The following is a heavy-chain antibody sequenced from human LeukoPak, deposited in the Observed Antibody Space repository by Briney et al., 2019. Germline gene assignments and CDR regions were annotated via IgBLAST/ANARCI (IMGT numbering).Heavy chain of an antibody. CDR1: GGSISSGSYY. V-gene: IGHV4-39*01. Sequence: PSQTLSLTCTVSGGSISSGSYYWGWIRQPPGKGLEWIGSIYYSGSTYYNPSLKSRVTISVDTSKNQFSLKLSSVTAADTAVYYCARLGGQWLRGSDYWGQGTLVTVSS. CDR3: ARLGGQWLRGSDY. CDR2: IYYSGST. D-gene: IGHD6-19*01. J-gene: IGHJ4*02.